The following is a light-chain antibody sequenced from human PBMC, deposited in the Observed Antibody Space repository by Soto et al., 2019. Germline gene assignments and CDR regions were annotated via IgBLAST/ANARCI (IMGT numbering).Light chain of an antibody. J-gene: IGKJ1*01. V-gene: IGKV3-15*01. Sequence: EIVMTQSPATLSVSPGEIATLSFSASQSVTTNLALYQQKPGQAPRLLIYGISTRATGIPTRFSGSGSGTEFTPTISSLQSEDFAVYYCQQYINWPRTFGQGTKVDIK. CDR3: QQYINWPRT. CDR2: GIS. CDR1: QSVTTN.